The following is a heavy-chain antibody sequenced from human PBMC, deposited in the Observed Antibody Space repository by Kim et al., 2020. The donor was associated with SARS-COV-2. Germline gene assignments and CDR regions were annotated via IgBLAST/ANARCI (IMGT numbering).Heavy chain of an antibody. CDR1: GGSISTYY. D-gene: IGHD5-12*01. J-gene: IGHJ4*02. CDR3: ARHRIRGYASSHLDS. Sequence: SETLSLTCTVSGGSISTYYWSWIRRPPGKGLEWVGYVYHSGTTNYNPSLRGRVSISVDTSNSQLSLKLSSVTAADTAVSYFARHRIRGYASSHLDSWGQG. V-gene: IGHV4-59*12. CDR2: VYHSGTT.